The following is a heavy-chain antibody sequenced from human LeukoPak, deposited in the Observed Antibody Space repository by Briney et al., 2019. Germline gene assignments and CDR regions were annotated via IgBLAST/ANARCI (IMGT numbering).Heavy chain of an antibody. CDR3: ARSDYGDYEGRYMDV. CDR1: GRSFSNYY. Sequence: SETLSLTCGVYGRSFSNYYWTWIRQPPGKGLEWIGEINHSARTNYNPSFKSRVTILVDTSKSQFSLKLSSVTAADTAIYYCARSDYGDYEGRYMDVRGKGTTVTVSS. D-gene: IGHD4-17*01. J-gene: IGHJ6*03. CDR2: INHSART. V-gene: IGHV4-34*01.